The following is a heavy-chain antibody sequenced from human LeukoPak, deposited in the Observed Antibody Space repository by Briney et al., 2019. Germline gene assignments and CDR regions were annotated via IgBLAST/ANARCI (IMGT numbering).Heavy chain of an antibody. CDR3: ARGQYGSGTLGQ. V-gene: IGHV3-23*01. CDR2: ISGSGGRT. CDR1: GFTVSNYA. Sequence: GRSLSLACAPDGFTVSNYAMAWVRHAPGEGLEWVSQISGSGGRTYYADSVRGRFTISRDNSKNTLYLQMSSLRAEDTAVYYCARGQYGSGTLGQWGEGKLVTVSS. J-gene: IGHJ4*02. D-gene: IGHD3-10*01.